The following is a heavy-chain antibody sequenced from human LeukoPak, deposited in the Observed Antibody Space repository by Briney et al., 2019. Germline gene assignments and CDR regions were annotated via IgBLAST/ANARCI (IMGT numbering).Heavy chain of an antibody. CDR2: INHSGST. J-gene: IGHJ4*02. V-gene: IGHV4-34*01. CDR3: ARGPRNCSGGSCYSRRGGFDY. Sequence: SETLSLTCAVYGGSFSGYYWSWIRQPPGKGLEWIGEINHSGSTNYNPSLKSRVTISVDTSKNQFSLKLSSVTAADTAVYYCARGPRNCSGGSCYSRRGGFDYWGQGTLVTVSS. D-gene: IGHD2-15*01. CDR1: GGSFSGYY.